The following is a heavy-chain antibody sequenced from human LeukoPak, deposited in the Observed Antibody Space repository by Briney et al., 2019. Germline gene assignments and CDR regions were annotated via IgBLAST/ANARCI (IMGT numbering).Heavy chain of an antibody. Sequence: NAGGSLRLSCAASGFTFKIYSMNWVRQAPGKGLKWVSSISTSSSHMYYADSVKGRFTISRDNAKNSLYLQMNTLRAEDTAVYYCARDDTSAHFFDYWGQGTLVTVSS. J-gene: IGHJ4*02. CDR2: ISTSSSHM. CDR1: GFTFKIYS. D-gene: IGHD3-10*01. V-gene: IGHV3-21*01. CDR3: ARDDTSAHFFDY.